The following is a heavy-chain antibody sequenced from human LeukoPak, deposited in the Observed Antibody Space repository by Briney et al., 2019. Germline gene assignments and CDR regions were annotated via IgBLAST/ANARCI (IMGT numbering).Heavy chain of an antibody. Sequence: TSETLSLTCAVYGGSFSGYYWSWIRQPPGKGLEWIGEINHSGSTNYNPSLKSRVTISVDTSKNQFSLKLSSVTAADTAVYYCARELRGYSYGSVDYWGQGTLVTVSS. V-gene: IGHV4-34*01. CDR1: GGSFSGYY. D-gene: IGHD5-18*01. CDR2: INHSGST. J-gene: IGHJ4*02. CDR3: ARELRGYSYGSVDY.